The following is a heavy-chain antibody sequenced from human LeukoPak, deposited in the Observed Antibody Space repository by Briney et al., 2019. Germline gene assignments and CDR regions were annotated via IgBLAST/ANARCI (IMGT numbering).Heavy chain of an antibody. D-gene: IGHD6-13*01. Sequence: GSSVKVSCKASGCTFSSYAISWVRQAPGQGLEWMGGIIPIFGTANYAQKFQGRVTITADKSTSTAYMELSSLRSEDTAVYYCAGPIAAAGRDSGYYYGMDVWGKGTTVTVSS. CDR3: AGPIAAAGRDSGYYYGMDV. J-gene: IGHJ6*04. CDR2: IIPIFGTA. CDR1: GCTFSSYA. V-gene: IGHV1-69*06.